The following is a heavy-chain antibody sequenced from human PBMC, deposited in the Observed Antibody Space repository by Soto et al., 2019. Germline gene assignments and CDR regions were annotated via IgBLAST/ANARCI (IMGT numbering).Heavy chain of an antibody. CDR2: IFHSGNA. D-gene: IGHD2-15*01. Sequence: SETLSLTCTVSGGSMRNAYWSWIRQPPGKRLEWIGFIFHSGNAKYNPSLKSRVTISIDTSKSQFSLSLDSVTAADTAVYFCARAHAPTLPFDYWGLGTLVTVSS. V-gene: IGHV4-59*01. CDR3: ARAHAPTLPFDY. J-gene: IGHJ4*01. CDR1: GGSMRNAY.